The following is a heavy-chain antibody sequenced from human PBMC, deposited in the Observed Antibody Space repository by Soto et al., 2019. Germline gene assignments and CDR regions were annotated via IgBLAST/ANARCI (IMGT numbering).Heavy chain of an antibody. V-gene: IGHV3-15*07. CDR3: TTVGLDCSSTSCHPGYY. J-gene: IGHJ4*02. CDR1: GFTFSNAW. Sequence: EVQLVESGGGLVKPGGSLRLSCAASGFTFSNAWMNWVRQAPGKGLEWGGRIKSKTDGGTTDYAAPVKGRFTISRDDSKNTLYLQMNSLKTEDTAVYYCTTVGLDCSSTSCHPGYYWGQGTLVTVSS. CDR2: IKSKTDGGTT. D-gene: IGHD2-2*01.